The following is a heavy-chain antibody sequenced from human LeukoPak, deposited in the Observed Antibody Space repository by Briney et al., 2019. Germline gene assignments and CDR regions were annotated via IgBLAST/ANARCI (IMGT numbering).Heavy chain of an antibody. CDR1: GFTFSSYW. CDR2: INSDGTSS. Sequence: PGGSLRLSCAASGFTFSSYWMHWVRQTLGKGLVWVSRINSDGTSSTYADSVKGRFTISRDNAKNTLYLQMNSLRAEDTAVYYCARDAYSSVESWGQGTLVTVSS. D-gene: IGHD6-19*01. CDR3: ARDAYSSVES. J-gene: IGHJ4*02. V-gene: IGHV3-74*01.